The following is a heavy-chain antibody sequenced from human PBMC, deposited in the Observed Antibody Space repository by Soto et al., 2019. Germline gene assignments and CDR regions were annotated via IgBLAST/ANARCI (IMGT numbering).Heavy chain of an antibody. Sequence: SETLSLTCTVGGGPITSSSYYWGWIRQPPGKGLEWIGEINHSGSTNYNPPLKSRVTISVDTSKNQFSLKLSSVTAADTAVYYCARGRAGDIVVVPAAHYFDYWGQGTLVTVSS. CDR2: INHSGST. V-gene: IGHV4-39*07. CDR3: ARGRAGDIVVVPAAHYFDY. CDR1: GGPITSSSYY. J-gene: IGHJ4*02. D-gene: IGHD2-2*01.